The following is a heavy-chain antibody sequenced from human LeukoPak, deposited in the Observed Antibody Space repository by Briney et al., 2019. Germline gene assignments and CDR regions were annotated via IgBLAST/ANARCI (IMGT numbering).Heavy chain of an antibody. CDR3: ARTGYSSSWYGIDY. D-gene: IGHD6-13*01. Sequence: PGGSLRLSCAASGFTFSSYAMHWVRQAPGKGLEWVAVISYDGSNKYYADSVKGRFTISRDNSKNTLYLQMNSLRAEDTAVYYCARTGYSSSWYGIDYWGQGTLVTVSS. CDR2: ISYDGSNK. V-gene: IGHV3-30*14. CDR1: GFTFSSYA. J-gene: IGHJ4*02.